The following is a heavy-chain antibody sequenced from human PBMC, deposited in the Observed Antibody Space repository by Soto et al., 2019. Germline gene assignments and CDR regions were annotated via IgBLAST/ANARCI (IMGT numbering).Heavy chain of an antibody. Sequence: GSLRLSCAASGFTFSSYAMHWVRQAPGKGLEWVAVISYDGSNKYYADSVKGRFTISRDNSKNTLYLQMNSLRAEDTAVYYCARERRSYGWFDPWGQGTLVTVSS. D-gene: IGHD4-17*01. CDR1: GFTFSSYA. J-gene: IGHJ5*02. CDR3: ARERRSYGWFDP. CDR2: ISYDGSNK. V-gene: IGHV3-30-3*01.